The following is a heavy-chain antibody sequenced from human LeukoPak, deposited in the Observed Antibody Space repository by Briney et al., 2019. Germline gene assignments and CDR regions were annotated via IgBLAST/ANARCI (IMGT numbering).Heavy chain of an antibody. Sequence: GGSLRLSCAGSGFIFSNYEMNCVRQAPGKGLEWVSYISSTGSDIYYADSVKGRFTISRDNAENSLYLQMNSLRAEDTAVYYCARDLPTGTYRAYFDKWGQGTLVTVSS. CDR2: ISSTGSDI. D-gene: IGHD1-26*01. CDR3: ARDLPTGTYRAYFDK. J-gene: IGHJ4*02. CDR1: GFIFSNYE. V-gene: IGHV3-48*03.